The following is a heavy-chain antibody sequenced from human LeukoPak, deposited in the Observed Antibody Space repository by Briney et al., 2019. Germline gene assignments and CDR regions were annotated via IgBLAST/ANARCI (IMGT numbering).Heavy chain of an antibody. V-gene: IGHV4-59*01. CDR1: GGSISSYY. CDR2: IYYSGST. J-gene: IGHJ6*03. CDR3: TRGSIAYYYMDV. Sequence: SETLSLTCTVSGGSISSYYWSWIRQPPGKGLEWIGNIYYSGSTNCNPSLKSRVTISVDTSKNQFSLKLSSVTAADTAVYYCTRGSIAYYYMDVWGKGTTVTISS. D-gene: IGHD3-22*01.